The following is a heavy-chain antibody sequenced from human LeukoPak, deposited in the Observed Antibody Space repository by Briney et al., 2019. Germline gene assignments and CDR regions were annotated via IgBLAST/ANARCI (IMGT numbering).Heavy chain of an antibody. CDR1: GFSVSDYS. CDR2: VMSGRGST. Sequence: GGSLRLSCAASGFSVSDYSISWIRQSPGKGPEWISYVMSGRGSTNYADSLKGRFTIPRDNAKNSVALQLDGLRADDTAVYFCTRERRGSYYAFESWGQGTLVTVSS. D-gene: IGHD3-16*01. J-gene: IGHJ4*02. CDR3: TRERRGSYYAFES. V-gene: IGHV3-11*05.